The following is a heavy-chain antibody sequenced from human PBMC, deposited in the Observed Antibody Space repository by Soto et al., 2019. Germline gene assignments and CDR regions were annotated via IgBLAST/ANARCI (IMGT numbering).Heavy chain of an antibody. Sequence: QVQLVESGGGVVQPGRSLRLSCAASGFTFSINGMHWVRQAPGKGLEWVADIWHDGSKEYYEDSVKGRFTISRDNSKNMLYLQMNSLRAEDTAVYYCARDVWSNDDKFLDYWGQGTLVTVSS. CDR2: IWHDGSKE. CDR1: GFTFSING. V-gene: IGHV3-33*01. D-gene: IGHD3-3*01. J-gene: IGHJ4*02. CDR3: ARDVWSNDDKFLDY.